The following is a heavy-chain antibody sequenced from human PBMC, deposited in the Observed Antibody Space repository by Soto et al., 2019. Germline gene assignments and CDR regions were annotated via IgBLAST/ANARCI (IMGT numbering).Heavy chain of an antibody. CDR1: CGAITGAYY. J-gene: IGHJ6*02. CDR2: IHYRGTT. Sequence: PSETLSLTFNVSCGAITGAYYWNWIRQHPWKCLEWIGSIHYRGTTDYNPSLKSRITISLDRSKNQFALKLSSVTAADTAVYYCARVRDSFGLDVWGQGTTVTVSS. CDR3: ARVRDSFGLDV. D-gene: IGHD2-15*01. V-gene: IGHV4-31*03.